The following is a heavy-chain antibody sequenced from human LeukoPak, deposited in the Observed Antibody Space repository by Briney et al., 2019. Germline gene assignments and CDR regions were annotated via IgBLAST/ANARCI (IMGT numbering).Heavy chain of an antibody. Sequence: PGGSLRLSCAASGFTFSSYGMHWVLQAPGKGLEWVAFIRYDGNNKYYADSVKGRFTISRDNSKNTLYLQMNSLRAEDTAVYYCAKDDRYNWNYGFDYWGQGTLVTVSS. CDR1: GFTFSSYG. D-gene: IGHD1-7*01. J-gene: IGHJ4*02. V-gene: IGHV3-30*02. CDR3: AKDDRYNWNYGFDY. CDR2: IRYDGNNK.